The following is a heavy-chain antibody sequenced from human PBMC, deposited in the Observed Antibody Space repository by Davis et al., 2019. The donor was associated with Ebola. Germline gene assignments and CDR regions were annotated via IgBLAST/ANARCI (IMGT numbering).Heavy chain of an antibody. CDR1: GFTFSSYG. D-gene: IGHD5-12*01. V-gene: IGHV3-30*03. CDR2: ISYDGSNK. J-gene: IGHJ6*02. Sequence: GESLKISCAASGFTFSSYGMHWVRQAPGKGLEWVAVISYDGSNKYYADSVKGRFTISRDNSKNTLYLQMNSLRAEDTAVYYCARLDIVATITGYYYYGMDVWGQGTTVTVSS. CDR3: ARLDIVATITGYYYYGMDV.